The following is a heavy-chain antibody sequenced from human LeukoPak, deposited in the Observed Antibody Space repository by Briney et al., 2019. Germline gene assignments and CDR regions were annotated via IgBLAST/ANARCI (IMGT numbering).Heavy chain of an antibody. CDR1: GFTFSSYG. V-gene: IGHV3-30*02. CDR2: IRYDGSNK. Sequence: GGSLRLSCAASGFTFSSYGMHWVRQAPGKGLEWVAFIRYDGSNKYYADSVKGRFTISRDNAKNTLYLQMISLRAEDTAVYYCVRSAFLTTEFYFDYWGQGALVTVSS. D-gene: IGHD4-11*01. J-gene: IGHJ4*02. CDR3: VRSAFLTTEFYFDY.